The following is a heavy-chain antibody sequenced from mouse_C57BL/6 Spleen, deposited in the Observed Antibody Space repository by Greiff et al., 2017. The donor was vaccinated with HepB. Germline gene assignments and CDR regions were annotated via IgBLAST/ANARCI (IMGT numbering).Heavy chain of an antibody. V-gene: IGHV5-17*01. CDR1: GFTFSDYG. CDR2: ISSGSSTI. J-gene: IGHJ3*01. CDR3: AREGGAY. Sequence: EVKVVESGGGLVKPGGSLKLSCAASGFTFSDYGMHWVRQAPEKGLEWVAYISSGSSTIYYADTVKGRFTISRDNAKNTLFLQMTSLRSEDTAMYYCAREGGAYWGQGTLVTVSA.